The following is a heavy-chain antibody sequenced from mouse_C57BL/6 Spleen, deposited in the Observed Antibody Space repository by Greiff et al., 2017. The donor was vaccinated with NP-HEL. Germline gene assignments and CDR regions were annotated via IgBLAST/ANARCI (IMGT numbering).Heavy chain of an antibody. CDR1: GYSITSGYY. CDR2: ISYDGSN. J-gene: IGHJ1*03. D-gene: IGHD2-3*01. CDR3: ARYNGYYVPYWYFDV. Sequence: EVKLVESGPGLVKPSQSLSLTCSVTGYSITSGYYWNWIRQFPGNKLEWMGYISYDGSNNYNPSLKNRISITRDTSKNQFFLKLNSVTTEDTATYYCARYNGYYVPYWYFDVWGTGTTVTVSS. V-gene: IGHV3-6*01.